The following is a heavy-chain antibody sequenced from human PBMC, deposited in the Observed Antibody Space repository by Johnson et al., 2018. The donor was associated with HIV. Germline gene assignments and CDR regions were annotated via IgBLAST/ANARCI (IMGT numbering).Heavy chain of an antibody. J-gene: IGHJ3*02. CDR3: ARDGVYSSPHDAFDI. CDR1: GFTFSSYA. V-gene: IGHV3-23*04. CDR2: ISGSAGST. D-gene: IGHD6-13*01. Sequence: VQLVESGGGLVQPGGSLRLSCAASGFTFSSYAMSWVRQAPGKGLEWVSGISGSAGSTYYADSVKGRFSISRDNANNSLYLQMNSLRAEDSAVYYCARDGVYSSPHDAFDIWGQGTMVTVSS.